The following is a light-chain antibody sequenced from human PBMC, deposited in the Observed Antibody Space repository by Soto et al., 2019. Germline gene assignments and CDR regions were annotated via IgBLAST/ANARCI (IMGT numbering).Light chain of an antibody. V-gene: IGKV3-20*01. J-gene: IGKJ4*01. CDR3: QQYSNSPLT. Sequence: EIVLTQSPGTLSLSPGERATLSCRASQSVSSTYIAWYQQKFGQAPRLLIYGASSRATGIPDRFSGSGSGTDFTLTISRLEPEDFAVYYCQQYSNSPLTFGRGTKLDIK. CDR2: GAS. CDR1: QSVSSTY.